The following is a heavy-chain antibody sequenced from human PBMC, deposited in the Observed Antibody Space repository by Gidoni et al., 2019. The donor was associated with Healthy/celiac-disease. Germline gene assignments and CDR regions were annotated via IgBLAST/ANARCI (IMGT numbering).Heavy chain of an antibody. J-gene: IGHJ3*02. V-gene: IGHV3-11*05. CDR3: ARAMPVLRYFDWYFDAFDI. Sequence: QVQLVESGGGLVKPGGSLRLYCAASGFTFSDYYMSLIRQAPGKGLEWVSYISSSSSYTNYADSVKGRFTISRDNAKNSLYLQMNSLRAEDTAVYYCARAMPVLRYFDWYFDAFDIWGQGTMVTVSS. CDR1: GFTFSDYY. D-gene: IGHD3-9*01. CDR2: ISSSSSYT.